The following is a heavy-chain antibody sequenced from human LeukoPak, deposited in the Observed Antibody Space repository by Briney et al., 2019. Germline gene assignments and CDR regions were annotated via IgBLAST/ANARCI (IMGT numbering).Heavy chain of an antibody. J-gene: IGHJ5*02. CDR2: INPNSGGT. CDR3: ARRVPQGYCSGGSCGWFDP. D-gene: IGHD2-15*01. Sequence: ASVKVSCKASGYTFTSYYMHWVRQAPGQGLEWMGWINPNSGGTNYAQKFQGRVTMTRDTSIGTAYMELSRLRSDDTAVYYCARRVPQGYCSGGSCGWFDPWGQGTLVTVSS. CDR1: GYTFTSYY. V-gene: IGHV1-2*02.